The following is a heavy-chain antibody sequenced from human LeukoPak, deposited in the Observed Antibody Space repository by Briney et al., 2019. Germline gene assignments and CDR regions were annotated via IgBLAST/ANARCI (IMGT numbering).Heavy chain of an antibody. J-gene: IGHJ4*02. D-gene: IGHD6-13*01. CDR3: ARRGDSSSWRYALEGGLVGPFDY. V-gene: IGHV4-39*07. Sequence: SETLSLTCTVSGGSIRSTSYYWGWIRQPPGKGLEWIGEINHSGSTNYNPSLKSRVTISVDTSKNQFSLKLSSVTAADTAVYYCARRGDSSSWRYALEGGLVGPFDYWGQGTLVTVSS. CDR1: GGSIRSTSYY. CDR2: INHSGST.